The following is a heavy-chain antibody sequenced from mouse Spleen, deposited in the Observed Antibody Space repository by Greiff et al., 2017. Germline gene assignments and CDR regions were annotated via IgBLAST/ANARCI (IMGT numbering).Heavy chain of an antibody. D-gene: IGHD1-1*01. CDR1: GYTFTSYW. Sequence: QVQLQQPGAELVKPGASVKLSCKASGYTFTSYWMQWVKQRPGQGLEWIGEIDPSDSYTNYNQKFKGKATLTVDTSSSTAYMQLSSLTSEDSAVYYCARVFITTPEVDYWGQGTTLTVSS. CDR3: ARVFITTPEVDY. V-gene: IGHV1-50*01. CDR2: IDPSDSYT. J-gene: IGHJ2*01.